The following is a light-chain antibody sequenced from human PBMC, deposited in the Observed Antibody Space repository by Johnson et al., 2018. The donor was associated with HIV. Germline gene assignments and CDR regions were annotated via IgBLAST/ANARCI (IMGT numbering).Light chain of an antibody. CDR1: SSNIGSST. J-gene: IGLJ1*01. Sequence: QSVLTQPPSASGTPGQRVTISCSGSSSNIGSSTVNWYQQLPGTAPKLLIYRNNQLPSGVPDRFSGSKSGTSASLAISRLQAEDEADYYCGTWDSSLSAPYVFGTGTKVTVL. CDR2: RNN. V-gene: IGLV1-44*01. CDR3: GTWDSSLSAPYV.